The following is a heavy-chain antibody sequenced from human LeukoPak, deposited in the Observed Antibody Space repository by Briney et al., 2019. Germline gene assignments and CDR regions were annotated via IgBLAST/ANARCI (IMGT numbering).Heavy chain of an antibody. CDR3: ARDSLGYYYDSSGYYYADYYGMDV. CDR2: IYTSGST. CDR1: GGSISSYY. Sequence: SETLSLTCTVSGGSISSYYWSWIRQPAGKGLEWIGRIYTSGSTNYNPSLKSRVTMSVDTSKNQSSLKLSSVTAADTAVYYCARDSLGYYYDSSGYYYADYYGMDVWGQGTTVTVS. J-gene: IGHJ6*01. D-gene: IGHD3-22*01. V-gene: IGHV4-4*07.